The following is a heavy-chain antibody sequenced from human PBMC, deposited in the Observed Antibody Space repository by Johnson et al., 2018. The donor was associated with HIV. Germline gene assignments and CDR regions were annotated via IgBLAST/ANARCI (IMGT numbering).Heavy chain of an antibody. CDR2: ISSSRSNI. CDR3: ALTSYYDSRGAFDI. J-gene: IGHJ3*02. Sequence: VQLVESGGGVVQPGRSLRLSCAASGFTFSSYAMHWVRQAPGKGLEWVSYISSSRSNIYYADSVKGRFTISRDNAKNSLYLQMNSLRAEDTAVYYCALTSYYDSRGAFDIWGQGTMVTVSS. CDR1: GFTFSSYA. V-gene: IGHV3-48*04. D-gene: IGHD3-22*01.